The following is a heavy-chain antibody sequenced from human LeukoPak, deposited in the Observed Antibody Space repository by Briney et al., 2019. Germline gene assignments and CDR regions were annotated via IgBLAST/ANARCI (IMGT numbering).Heavy chain of an antibody. CDR1: GFTFDDYA. Sequence: GGSLRLSCAASGFTFDDYAMHWVRQAPGKGLEWVSGISWNSGSIGYADSVKGRFTISRDNAKNSLYLQMNSLRAEDTAVYYCATDTGIVGATEFDYWGQGTLVTVSS. J-gene: IGHJ4*02. V-gene: IGHV3-9*01. CDR3: ATDTGIVGATEFDY. CDR2: ISWNSGSI. D-gene: IGHD1-26*01.